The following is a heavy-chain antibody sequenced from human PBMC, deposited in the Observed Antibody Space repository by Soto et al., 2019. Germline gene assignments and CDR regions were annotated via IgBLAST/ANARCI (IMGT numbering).Heavy chain of an antibody. Sequence: GGCLRLACAASGFTWSSYAMNWVRQAPGKELEWGAVISYDGSNKYYADSVKGRFTISRDNYKNSRYLQMNSLRAEDTAVYYCARENIVVVVAATPQGGYGMDVWGQGTTVTVSS. J-gene: IGHJ6*02. CDR3: ARENIVVVVAATPQGGYGMDV. CDR2: ISYDGSNK. CDR1: GFTWSSYA. V-gene: IGHV3-30-3*01. D-gene: IGHD2-15*01.